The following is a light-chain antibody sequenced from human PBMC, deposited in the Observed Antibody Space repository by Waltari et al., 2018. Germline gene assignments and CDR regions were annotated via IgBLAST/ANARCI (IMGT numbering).Light chain of an antibody. CDR1: DSVSNY. Sequence: EVVLTQSTVTLSLAAGERATLSCRTSDSVSNYLAWYQQKPGQSPRLLIFDTSKRATGIPARFSGSGYGTDFTLTINNLEAEDFALYYCQQGSILPLTFGGGTKVEI. CDR2: DTS. CDR3: QQGSILPLT. V-gene: IGKV3-11*01. J-gene: IGKJ4*01.